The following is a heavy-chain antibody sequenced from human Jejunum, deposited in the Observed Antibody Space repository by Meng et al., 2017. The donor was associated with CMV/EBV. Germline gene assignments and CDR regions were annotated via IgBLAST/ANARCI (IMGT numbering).Heavy chain of an antibody. V-gene: IGHV3-43*01. CDR2: ISWCDGTT. CDR3: AKDVTHYDFWSGSVGMDV. J-gene: IGHJ6*02. D-gene: IGHD3-3*01. Sequence: FADYTIHWVSPGPGKGLAWVSLISWCDGTTSYADSVKGRFTISRDNSKNSLYLQMNSLRPEDTALYYCAKDVTHYDFWSGSVGMDVWGQGTTVTVSS. CDR1: FADYT.